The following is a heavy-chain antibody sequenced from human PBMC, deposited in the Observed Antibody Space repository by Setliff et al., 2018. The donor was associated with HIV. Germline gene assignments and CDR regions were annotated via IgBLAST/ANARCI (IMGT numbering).Heavy chain of an antibody. CDR1: GGTSRSQA. D-gene: IGHD2-15*01. CDR3: ARGGWSGGGPLHYSYYYLDV. Sequence: ASVKVSCKTSGGTSRSQAISWVRQAPGQGLEWMGGLISMFKIPQIAQKFQGRVTITADESTSTAYMGLSSLTSEDTAVYYCARGGWSGGGPLHYSYYYLDVWGQGTAVTVSS. V-gene: IGHV1-69*13. CDR2: LISMFKIP. J-gene: IGHJ6*02.